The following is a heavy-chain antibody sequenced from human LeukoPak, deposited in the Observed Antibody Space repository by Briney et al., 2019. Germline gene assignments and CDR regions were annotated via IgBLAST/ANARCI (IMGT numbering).Heavy chain of an antibody. Sequence: TSETLSLTCTVSGGSISSYYWSWIRQPPGKGLEWIGYIYYSGSTNYNPSLKSRVTISVDTSKNQFSLKLSSVTAADTAVYYCARIAARAGYYFDYWGQGTLVTVSS. J-gene: IGHJ4*02. V-gene: IGHV4-59*01. D-gene: IGHD6-6*01. CDR2: IYYSGST. CDR1: GGSISSYY. CDR3: ARIAARAGYYFDY.